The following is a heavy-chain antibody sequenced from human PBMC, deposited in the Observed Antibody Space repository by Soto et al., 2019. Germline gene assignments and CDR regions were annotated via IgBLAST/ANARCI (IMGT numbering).Heavy chain of an antibody. V-gene: IGHV3-15*01. CDR1: GFTFSNAW. CDR2: IKSKTDGGTT. J-gene: IGHJ4*02. Sequence: LRLSCAASGFTFSNAWMSWVRQAPGKGLEWVGRIKSKTDGGTTDYAAPVKGRFTISRDDSKNTLYLQMNSLKTEDTAVYYCTTDHPPLTIFGVVIPTGDYFDYWGQGTLVTVSS. CDR3: TTDHPPLTIFGVVIPTGDYFDY. D-gene: IGHD3-3*01.